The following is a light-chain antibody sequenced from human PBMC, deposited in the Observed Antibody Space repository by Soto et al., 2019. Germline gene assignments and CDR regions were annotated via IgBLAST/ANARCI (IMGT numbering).Light chain of an antibody. J-gene: IGKJ2*01. Sequence: EIVLTQSPGTLSLSPGERATLSCTASQSVSSSYLAWYKQKPGQAPRLLIHGASSRATGIPDRFSGSGSGTDFTLTISRLEPEDFAVYYCQQYGSSSMYTFGQGTKLEIK. CDR3: QQYGSSSMYT. CDR1: QSVSSSY. V-gene: IGKV3-20*01. CDR2: GAS.